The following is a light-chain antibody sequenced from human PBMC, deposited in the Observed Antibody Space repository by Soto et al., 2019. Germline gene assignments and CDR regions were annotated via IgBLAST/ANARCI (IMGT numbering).Light chain of an antibody. CDR1: QSVSSTY. CDR3: QHYGSSRT. V-gene: IGKV3-20*01. J-gene: IGKJ1*01. Sequence: EIVLTQSPGTLSLSPGERASLSCRTGQSVSSTYLAWYQQKPGQAPRLLIYGASSRATGIPDRFSGSGSGPDFTLTISRLEPEDFAVYFCQHYGSSRTFGQGTKVDIK. CDR2: GAS.